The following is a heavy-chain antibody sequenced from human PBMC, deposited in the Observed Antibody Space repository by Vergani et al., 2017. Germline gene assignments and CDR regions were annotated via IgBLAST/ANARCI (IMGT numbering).Heavy chain of an antibody. D-gene: IGHD3-3*01. V-gene: IGHV3-33*01. CDR1: GFTFSTYG. Sequence: QVQLVESGGGVVQPGRSLRLSCAASGFTFSTYGMHWVRQAPGKGLEWVAVIWYDGSKKYYGDSVKGRFTISRDNSKNTLYLQMNSLGAEDTAVYYCARDGDFXSAYFSSTNWFDPWGQGTLVTVSS. CDR3: ARDGDFXSAYFSSTNWFDP. J-gene: IGHJ5*02. CDR2: IWYDGSKK.